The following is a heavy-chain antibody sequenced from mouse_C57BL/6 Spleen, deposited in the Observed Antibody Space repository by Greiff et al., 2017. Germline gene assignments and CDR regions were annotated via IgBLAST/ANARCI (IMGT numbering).Heavy chain of an antibody. V-gene: IGHV1-4*01. D-gene: IGHD1-3*01. CDR1: GYTFTRYP. J-gene: IGHJ1*03. CDR3: ARSGSKYCYFAV. Sequence: VQLQESGAELARPGASVKMSCKASGYTFTRYPMPWVKQRPGPGLEWIGYINPSRGFTKYNQKVKDKATLTADKAASTAYMPLSSLTSEDSAVYYFARSGSKYCYFAVWGTGTTVTVSA. CDR2: INPSRGFT.